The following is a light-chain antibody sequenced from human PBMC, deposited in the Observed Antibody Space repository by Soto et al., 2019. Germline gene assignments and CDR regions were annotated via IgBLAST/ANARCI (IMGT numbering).Light chain of an antibody. Sequence: PLTHPPSPLAAPSGTRATTTSGALQAISGPLACYQKKPGKALKLLIYGASSLESGVPSRFSSSGSGKDFTLTISSLLPEDFATCYCQQFNSYPWTFGQGTKVEIK. CDR2: GAS. CDR3: QQFNSYPWT. CDR1: QAISGP. J-gene: IGKJ1*01. V-gene: IGKV1-13*02.